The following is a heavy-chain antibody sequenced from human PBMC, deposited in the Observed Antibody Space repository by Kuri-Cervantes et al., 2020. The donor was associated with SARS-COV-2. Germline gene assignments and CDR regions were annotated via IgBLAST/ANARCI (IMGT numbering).Heavy chain of an antibody. CDR1: GGTFSSYA. Sequence: SVKVSCKASGGTFSSYAISWVRQAPGQGLEWMGGIIPIFGTANYAQKFQGRVTMTRNTSISTAYMELSSLRSEDTAVYYCARVRGGGLGNWGQGTLVTVSS. CDR3: ARVRGGGLGN. J-gene: IGHJ4*02. CDR2: IIPIFGTA. D-gene: IGHD3-10*01. V-gene: IGHV1-69*05.